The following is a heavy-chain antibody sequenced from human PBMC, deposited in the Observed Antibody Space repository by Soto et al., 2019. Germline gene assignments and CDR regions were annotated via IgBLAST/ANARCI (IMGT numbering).Heavy chain of an antibody. CDR1: GGTFSSYA. CDR2: IIPIFGTA. V-gene: IGHV1-69*01. J-gene: IGHJ5*02. CDR3: ARRLRFLEWFRDWFDP. Sequence: QVQLVQSGAEVKKPGSSVKVSCKASGGTFSSYAISWVRQAPGQGLEWMGGIIPIFGTANYAQKFQGRVTITADESTSTAYMELSRLRSEDTAVYYCARRLRFLEWFRDWFDPWGQGTLVTVSS. D-gene: IGHD3-3*01.